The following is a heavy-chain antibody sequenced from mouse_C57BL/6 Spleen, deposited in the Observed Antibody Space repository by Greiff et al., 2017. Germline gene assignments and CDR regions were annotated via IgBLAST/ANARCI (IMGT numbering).Heavy chain of an antibody. CDR3: ARDYYGSLDY. J-gene: IGHJ2*01. CDR2: IDPSDSYT. V-gene: IGHV1-59*01. D-gene: IGHD1-1*01. Sequence: QVQLQQPGAELVRPGTSVKLSCKASGYTFTSYWMHWVKQRPGQGLEWIGVIDPSDSYTNYNQKFKGKATLTVDTSSSTAYMQLSSLTYEDSAVYYCARDYYGSLDYWGQGTTLTVSS. CDR1: GYTFTSYW.